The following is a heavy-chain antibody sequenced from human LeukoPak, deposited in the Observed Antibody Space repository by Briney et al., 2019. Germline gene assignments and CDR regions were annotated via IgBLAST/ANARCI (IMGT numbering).Heavy chain of an antibody. CDR3: AKVYYDILTGYSRHFDY. V-gene: IGHV3-21*04. CDR2: ISSSSSYI. D-gene: IGHD3-9*01. Sequence: GGSLRLSCAASGFTFSSYSMNWVRQAPGKGLEWVSSISSSSSYIYYADSVKGRFTISRDNSKNTLFLQMNSLRAEDTAIYYCAKVYYDILTGYSRHFDYWGQGTLVTVSS. J-gene: IGHJ4*02. CDR1: GFTFSSYS.